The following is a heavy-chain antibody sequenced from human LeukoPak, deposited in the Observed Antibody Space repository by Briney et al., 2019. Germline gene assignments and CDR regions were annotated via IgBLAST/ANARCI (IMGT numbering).Heavy chain of an antibody. Sequence: ASVKVSCKASGDTFSSYYMSWVRQAPGQGLEWMGIINPSAGVTSYAQKFQGRVTMTRDTSTSTVYMELSSLRSEDTAVYYCARGGIAAAWVGWFDPWGQGTLVTVSS. CDR1: GDTFSSYY. CDR3: ARGGIAAAWVGWFDP. J-gene: IGHJ5*02. CDR2: INPSAGVT. V-gene: IGHV1-46*01. D-gene: IGHD6-13*01.